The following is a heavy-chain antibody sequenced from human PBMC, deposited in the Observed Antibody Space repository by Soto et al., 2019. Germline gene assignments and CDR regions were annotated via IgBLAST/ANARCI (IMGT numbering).Heavy chain of an antibody. V-gene: IGHV3-23*01. CDR1: GFTFSSYA. CDR2: ISGSGGST. J-gene: IGHJ4*02. D-gene: IGHD2-8*01. Sequence: GGSLRLSCAASGFTFSSYAMSWVRQAPGKGLEWVSAISGSGGSTYYAASVKGRFTISRDNSKNTLYLQMNSLRAEDTAVYYCASTRVYVKDFDYWGQGTLVTVSS. CDR3: ASTRVYVKDFDY.